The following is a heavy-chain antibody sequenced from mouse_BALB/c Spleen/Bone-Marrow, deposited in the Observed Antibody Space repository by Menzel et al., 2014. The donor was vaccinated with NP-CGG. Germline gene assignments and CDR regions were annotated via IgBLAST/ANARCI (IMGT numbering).Heavy chain of an antibody. CDR3: ARPTIYYDYDGYAMDY. CDR1: GFTFSDYY. Sequence: VKLVESGGGLVQPGGSPKLSCAPSGFTFSDYYMYWVRQTPEKRLEWVAYISNGGGSTYYPDTVKGRFTISRDNAKNTLYLQMSRLKSEDTAMYYCARPTIYYDYDGYAMDYWGQGTSVAVSS. D-gene: IGHD2-4*01. CDR2: ISNGGGST. J-gene: IGHJ4*01. V-gene: IGHV5-12*01.